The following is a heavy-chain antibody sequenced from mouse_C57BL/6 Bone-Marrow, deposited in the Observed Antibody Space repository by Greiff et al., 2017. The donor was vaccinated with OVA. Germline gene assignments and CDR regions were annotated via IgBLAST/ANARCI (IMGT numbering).Heavy chain of an antibody. J-gene: IGHJ2*01. Sequence: QVQLQQPGAELVMPGASVKLSCKASGYTFTSYWMHWVKQRPGQGLEWIGEIDPSDSYTNYNQKFKGKSTLTVDKSSSTAYMQLSSLTSEDSAVYYCASPYYYGDYWGQGTTLTVSS. CDR3: ASPYYYGDY. V-gene: IGHV1-69*01. CDR2: IDPSDSYT. D-gene: IGHD1-1*01. CDR1: GYTFTSYW.